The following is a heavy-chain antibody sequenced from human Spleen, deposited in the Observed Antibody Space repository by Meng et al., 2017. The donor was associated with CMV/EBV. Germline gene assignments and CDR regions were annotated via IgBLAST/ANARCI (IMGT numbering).Heavy chain of an antibody. CDR2: INPNSGGT. V-gene: IGHV1-2*02. J-gene: IGHJ5*02. CDR1: YTFSDFY. CDR3: ARDRGGEKVLVNWFDP. Sequence: YTFSDFYRHWVRQAPGQGLEWMGWINPNSGGTNYAQKFQGRVTMTRDTSISTGYMELSSLRSDDTAVYYCARDRGGEKVLVNWFDPWGQGTLVTVSS. D-gene: IGHD2-15*01.